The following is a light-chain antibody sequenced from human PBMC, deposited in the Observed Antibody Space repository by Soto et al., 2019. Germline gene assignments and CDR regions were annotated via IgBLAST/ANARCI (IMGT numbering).Light chain of an antibody. Sequence: DIQMTQSPSSLSASVGDRVTITCQASHDIKKYLNWYQQKAHKVPKLLIHDASTLASGVPSRFTGGGSGTDFTLTINNLQPEDVATYYCQQFDDLPLTFGGGTKVDI. J-gene: IGKJ4*01. CDR2: DAS. CDR1: HDIKKY. V-gene: IGKV1-33*01. CDR3: QQFDDLPLT.